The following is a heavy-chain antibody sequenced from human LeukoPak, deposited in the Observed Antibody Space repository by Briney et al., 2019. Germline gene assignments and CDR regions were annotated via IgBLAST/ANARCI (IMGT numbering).Heavy chain of an antibody. CDR3: AKSSLAGTTSKDAFDI. Sequence: GGSLRLSCAASGFTFSSYAMSWVRQAPGKGLEWVSAISGSGGSTYYADSVKGRFTISSDNSKNTLYLQMNSLRAEDTAVYYCAKSSLAGTTSKDAFDIWGQGTMVTVSS. J-gene: IGHJ3*02. CDR2: ISGSGGST. D-gene: IGHD1-7*01. CDR1: GFTFSSYA. V-gene: IGHV3-23*01.